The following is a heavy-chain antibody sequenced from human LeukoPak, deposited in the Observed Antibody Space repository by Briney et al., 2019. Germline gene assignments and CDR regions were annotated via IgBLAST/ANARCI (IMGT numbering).Heavy chain of an antibody. CDR1: GFTFSSYA. Sequence: GGSLRLSCAASGFTFSSYAMSWVRQAPGEGLEWVSAISGSGGSTYYADSVKGRFTISRDNSKNTLYLQMNSLRAEDTAVYYCAKGRGYSYGPRNSIFDYWGQGTLVTVSS. V-gene: IGHV3-23*01. CDR2: ISGSGGST. J-gene: IGHJ4*02. D-gene: IGHD5-18*01. CDR3: AKGRGYSYGPRNSIFDY.